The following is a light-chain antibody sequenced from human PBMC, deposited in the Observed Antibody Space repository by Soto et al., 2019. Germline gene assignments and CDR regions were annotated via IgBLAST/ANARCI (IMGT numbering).Light chain of an antibody. V-gene: IGKV1-33*01. CDR1: QGISGE. J-gene: IGKJ4*01. CDR2: GAS. Sequence: DIQMTQSPSSLSASVGDRVTITCQASQGISGELNWYQQKPGEAPKLLIYGASNLEVGVPSRFSGSRSGSGTHFTFTISAHQPEDIATYYCQQYTYLLYTFGGGTKVEI. CDR3: QQYTYLLYT.